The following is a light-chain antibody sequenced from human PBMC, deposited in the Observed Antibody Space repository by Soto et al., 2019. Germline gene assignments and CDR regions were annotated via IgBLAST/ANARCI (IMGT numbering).Light chain of an antibody. CDR3: CSYAGSYTHV. CDR2: DVS. Sequence: QSALTQPRSVSGSPGQSVTISCTGTSSDVGGYNYVSWYQQHPGKSPKLMIYDVSKRPSGVPDRVSGSKSGNTASLTISGLQAEDEADYYCCSYAGSYTHVFGTGTKLTVL. CDR1: SSDVGGYNY. J-gene: IGLJ1*01. V-gene: IGLV2-11*01.